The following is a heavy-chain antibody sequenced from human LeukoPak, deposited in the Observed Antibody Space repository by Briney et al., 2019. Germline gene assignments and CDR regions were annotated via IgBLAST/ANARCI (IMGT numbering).Heavy chain of an antibody. J-gene: IGHJ4*02. Sequence: GGSLRLSCAASGFTFSDFYMTWIRQAPGKGLEWVSYISNSGSTIYYADSVKGRFTISRDNTKNIMYLEMNSLRADDTAVYFCARDSTWLLDYWGQGTLITVSS. CDR3: ARDSTWLLDY. D-gene: IGHD6-19*01. CDR2: ISNSGSTI. CDR1: GFTFSDFY. V-gene: IGHV3-11*01.